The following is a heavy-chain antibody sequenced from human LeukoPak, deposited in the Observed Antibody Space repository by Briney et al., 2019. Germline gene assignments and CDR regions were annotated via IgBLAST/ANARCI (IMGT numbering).Heavy chain of an antibody. V-gene: IGHV1-18*01. CDR3: ARADTLRYFDWLPPPLYYYYGIDV. J-gene: IGHJ6*02. D-gene: IGHD3-9*01. Sequence: GASVKVSCKASGYTFTSYGISWVRQAPGQGLEWMGWISAYNGNTNYAQKLQGRVTMTTDTSTSTAYMGLRSLRSDDTAVYYCARADTLRYFDWLPPPLYYYYGIDVWGQGTTVTVSS. CDR2: ISAYNGNT. CDR1: GYTFTSYG.